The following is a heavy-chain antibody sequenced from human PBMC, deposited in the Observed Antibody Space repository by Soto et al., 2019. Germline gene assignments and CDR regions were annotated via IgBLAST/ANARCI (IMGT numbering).Heavy chain of an antibody. CDR2: IQPRGGRT. J-gene: IGHJ4*02. V-gene: IGHV1-46*03. CDR3: HRASRYFSGGSCYFIPGIDY. D-gene: IGHD2-15*01. Sequence: PVKVSCKASGYTFTNYYLHWVGQPPGQGLEWMGVIQPRGGRTNYAQRFQGRATITADESTSPPYMGRGSLGSETTAVYYCHRASRYFSGGSCYFIPGIDYLGQATLVTVST. CDR1: GYTFTNYY.